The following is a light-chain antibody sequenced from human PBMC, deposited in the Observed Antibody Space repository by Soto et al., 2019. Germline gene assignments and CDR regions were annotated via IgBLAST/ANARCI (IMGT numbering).Light chain of an antibody. CDR3: QQYYALPLT. V-gene: IGKV4-1*01. CDR1: QSVLYTSNNENY. J-gene: IGKJ4*01. CDR2: WAS. Sequence: DIVMTQSPDSLAVSLGERATINCKSSQSVLYTSNNENYLAWYQQKPGQPPKLLISWASTRESGVPDRFSGSGSGTDFTLTITSLQAADVAVYFCQQYYALPLTFGGGTKVDIK.